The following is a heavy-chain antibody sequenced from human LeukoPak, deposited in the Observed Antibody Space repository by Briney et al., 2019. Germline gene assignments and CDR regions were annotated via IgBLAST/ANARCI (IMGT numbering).Heavy chain of an antibody. J-gene: IGHJ6*03. CDR3: ARAGRDSSYDFDYHMDV. CDR2: TIPNFRRT. CDR1: GGTFTSYA. D-gene: IGHD4-11*01. Sequence: SVKVSCKASGGTFTSYAISWVRQAPGQGLEYLGGTIPNFRRTKYAQKFEGRVTIMTDETTAYMELRSLTSEDTAVYYCARAGRDSSYDFDYHMDVWGKGTTVTVSS. V-gene: IGHV1-69*05.